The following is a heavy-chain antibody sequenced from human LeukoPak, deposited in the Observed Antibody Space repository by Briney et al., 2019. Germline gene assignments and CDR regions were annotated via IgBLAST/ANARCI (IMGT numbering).Heavy chain of an antibody. V-gene: IGHV4-59*01. Sequence: SETLSLTCTVSGGSISNYYWSWIRQPPGKGLEWIGYIYYSGSTKYNPSLKSRVTISVDTSKNQFSLKLSSVTAADTAVYYCARSTPRYSSSWYAGMDVWGQGTTVTVSS. CDR3: ARSTPRYSSSWYAGMDV. CDR1: GGSISNYY. J-gene: IGHJ6*02. CDR2: IYYSGST. D-gene: IGHD6-13*01.